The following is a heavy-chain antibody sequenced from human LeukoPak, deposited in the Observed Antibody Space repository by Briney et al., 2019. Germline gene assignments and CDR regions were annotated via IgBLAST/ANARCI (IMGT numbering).Heavy chain of an antibody. V-gene: IGHV4-31*03. Sequence: SQTLSLTCTVSGGSISSGGYYWSWIRQHPGKGLEWIGYIYYSGSTYYNPSLKSRVTISVDTSKNQFSLKLSSVTAADTAVYYCARVMEASSVYYNYFDCWGHGTLVTVSS. J-gene: IGHJ4*01. CDR1: GGSISSGGYY. CDR3: ARVMEASSVYYNYFDC. D-gene: IGHD3-22*01. CDR2: IYYSGST.